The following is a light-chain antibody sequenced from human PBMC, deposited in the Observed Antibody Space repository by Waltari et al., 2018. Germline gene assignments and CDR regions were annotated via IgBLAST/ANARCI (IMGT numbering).Light chain of an antibody. Sequence: DIVMTQSPDSLAVSLGERATINCRSSQSVLYSSNNKTYLAWYQQKPGQPPKLLIYWAPTRESGVPDRFSGSGSGTDFTLTISSLQAEDVAVYYCQQFYNSPYTFGQGTRLEIK. J-gene: IGKJ2*01. CDR2: WAP. V-gene: IGKV4-1*01. CDR1: QSVLYSSNNKTY. CDR3: QQFYNSPYT.